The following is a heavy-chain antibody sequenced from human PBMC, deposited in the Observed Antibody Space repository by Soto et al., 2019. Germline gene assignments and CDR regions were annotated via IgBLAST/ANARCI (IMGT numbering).Heavy chain of an antibody. V-gene: IGHV4-28*03. CDR1: GYSISSSNW. CDR3: ARETYGDYVGYFDP. J-gene: IGHJ5*02. Sequence: SETLSLTCAVSGYSISSSNWWGWIRQPPGKGLEWIGYIYYSGTTYYNPSLKSRVTMSVDRSKNQFSLKVRSVTAADTAVYYCARETYGDYVGYFDPWGQGIQVTVSS. CDR2: IYYSGTT. D-gene: IGHD4-17*01.